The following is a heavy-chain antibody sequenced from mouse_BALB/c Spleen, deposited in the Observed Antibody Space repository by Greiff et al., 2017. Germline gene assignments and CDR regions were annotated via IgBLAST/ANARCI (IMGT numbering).Heavy chain of an antibody. CDR1: GFSLTSYG. Sequence: VKLQESGPGLVAPSQSLSITCTVSGFSLTSYGVHWVRQPPGKGLEWLGVIWAGGSTNYNSALMSRLSISKDNSKSQVFLKMNSLQTDDTAMYYCARDEDDYDVRAMDYWGQGTSVTVSS. CDR2: IWAGGST. J-gene: IGHJ4*01. V-gene: IGHV2-9*02. D-gene: IGHD2-4*01. CDR3: ARDEDDYDVRAMDY.